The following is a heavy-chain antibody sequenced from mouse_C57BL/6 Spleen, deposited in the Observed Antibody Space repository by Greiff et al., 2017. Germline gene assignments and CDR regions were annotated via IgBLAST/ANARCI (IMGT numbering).Heavy chain of an antibody. Sequence: DVQLQESGPGLAKPSQTLSLTCSVTGYSITSDYWNWIRKFPGNKLEYMGYISYSGSTYYNPSLNSRISITQDTSTTQYYLQLNSVPTEDTATYYCAMGDYWFAYGGQGTLGTVAA. CDR1: GYSITSDY. D-gene: IGHD2-13*01. J-gene: IGHJ3*01. CDR2: ISYSGST. V-gene: IGHV3-8*01. CDR3: AMGDYWFAY.